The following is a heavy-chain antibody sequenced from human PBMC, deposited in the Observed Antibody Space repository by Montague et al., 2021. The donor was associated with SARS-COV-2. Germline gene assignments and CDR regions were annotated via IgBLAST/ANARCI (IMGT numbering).Heavy chain of an antibody. CDR1: GFTVSSTY. CDR2: ISSSSVT. V-gene: IGHV3-66*01. Sequence: SLRLSCAASGFTVSSTYMNWVRQVPGKGLEWVSSISSSSVTYSADSLKGRFTISRDDSKNTVYLQMNSLRAEDTAVYFCARESSQFFDSGPLDYWSQGSLVTVSS. J-gene: IGHJ4*02. D-gene: IGHD5/OR15-5a*01. CDR3: ARESSQFFDSGPLDY.